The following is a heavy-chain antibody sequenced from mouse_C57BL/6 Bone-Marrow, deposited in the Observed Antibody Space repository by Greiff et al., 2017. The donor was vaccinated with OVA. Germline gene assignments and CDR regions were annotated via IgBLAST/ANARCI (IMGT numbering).Heavy chain of an antibody. CDR3: TSIVYYGSSYGYLDV. CDR1: GFTFSSYA. CDR2: ISSGGDYI. J-gene: IGHJ1*03. D-gene: IGHD1-1*01. V-gene: IGHV5-9-1*02. Sequence: EVQLQESGEGLVKPGGSLKLSCAASGFTFSSYAMSWVRQTPEKRLEWVAYISSGGDYIYYADTVKGRFTISRDNARNTLYLQMSSLKSEDTAMYYGTSIVYYGSSYGYLDVWGTGTTVTVSS.